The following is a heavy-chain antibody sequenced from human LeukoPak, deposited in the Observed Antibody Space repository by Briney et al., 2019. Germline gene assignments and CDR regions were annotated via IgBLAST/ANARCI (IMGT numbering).Heavy chain of an antibody. J-gene: IGHJ4*02. CDR1: GFTFSSYA. CDR3: AKDLNYYDSSGYYYPFDY. Sequence: GGSLRLSCAASGFTFSSYAMSWVRQAPGKGLEWGSAISGSGGSTYYADAVKGRVTISRDNSKHTLYLQMHSLRAEDTAVYYCAKDLNYYDSSGYYYPFDYWGQGTLVTVSS. V-gene: IGHV3-23*01. CDR2: ISGSGGST. D-gene: IGHD3-22*01.